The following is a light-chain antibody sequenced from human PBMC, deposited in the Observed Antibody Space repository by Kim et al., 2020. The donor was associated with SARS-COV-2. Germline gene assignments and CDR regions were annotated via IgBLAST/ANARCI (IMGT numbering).Light chain of an antibody. V-gene: IGLV3-19*01. J-gene: IGLJ2*01. CDR3: NTRDSIGNHLV. CDR1: SLRSFY. Sequence: SSALTQDPAVSVALGQTGRITCPGDSLRSFYASWYQQKPGQAPVLVIYGKNNRPSGIPDRFTGTSAGNTASLTNTGAHAEDETDYYCNTRDSIGNHLVFGGRTKLTVL. CDR2: GKN.